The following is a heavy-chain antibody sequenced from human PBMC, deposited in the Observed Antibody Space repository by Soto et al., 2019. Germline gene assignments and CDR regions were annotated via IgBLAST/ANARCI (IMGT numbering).Heavy chain of an antibody. CDR3: AKDGGGGVLRYFDWFPAPTFDY. J-gene: IGHJ4*02. CDR2: ISGSGGST. V-gene: IGHV3-23*01. CDR1: GFTFSSYA. D-gene: IGHD3-9*01. Sequence: GGSLRLSCAASGFTFSSYAMSWVRQAPGKGLEWVSAISGSGGSTYYADSVKGRFTISRDNSKNTLYLQMNSLRAEDTAVYYCAKDGGGGVLRYFDWFPAPTFDYWGQGTLVTVSS.